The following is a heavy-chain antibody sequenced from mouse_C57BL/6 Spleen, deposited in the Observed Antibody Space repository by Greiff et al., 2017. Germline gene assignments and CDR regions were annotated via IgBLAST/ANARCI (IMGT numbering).Heavy chain of an antibody. V-gene: IGHV7-3*01. D-gene: IGHD1-1*01. Sequence: EVKLMESGGGLVQPGGSLSLSCAASGFTFTDYYMSWVRQPPGKALEWLGFIRNKANGYTTEYSASVKCRFTISRDNSQSILYLQMNALRADDSATYYCARSSFYYDGSSYAMDYWGQGTSVTVAS. J-gene: IGHJ4*01. CDR3: ARSSFYYDGSSYAMDY. CDR1: GFTFTDYY. CDR2: IRNKANGYTT.